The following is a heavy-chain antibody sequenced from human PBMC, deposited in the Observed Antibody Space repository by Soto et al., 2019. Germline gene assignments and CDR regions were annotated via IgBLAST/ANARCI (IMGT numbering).Heavy chain of an antibody. V-gene: IGHV4-31*03. Sequence: SETLSLTCTVSGGSISSGGYYWSWIRQHPGKGLEWIGYIYYSGSTYYNPSLKSRVTISVDTSKNQFSLKLSSVTAADTAVYYCARALLPKVDYWGQGTLVTVSS. CDR3: ARALLPKVDY. CDR1: GGSISSGGYY. J-gene: IGHJ4*02. CDR2: IYYSGST.